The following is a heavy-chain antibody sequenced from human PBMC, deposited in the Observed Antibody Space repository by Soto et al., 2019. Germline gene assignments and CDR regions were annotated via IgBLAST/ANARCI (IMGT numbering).Heavy chain of an antibody. CDR3: ARRYNRDWFYVYY. D-gene: IGHD6-19*01. CDR1: GFTFSSYA. V-gene: IGHV3-64*01. CDR2: ISSNGVST. J-gene: IGHJ4*02. Sequence: EVQLVESGGGLVQPGGSLRLSCAASGFTFSSYAMHWVRQAPGKGLEYVSAISSNGVSTYYANSVKGRFTISRDNSKNTLVLQMDSLRAEDMAVYYCARRYNRDWFYVYYWGQGTLVTVSS.